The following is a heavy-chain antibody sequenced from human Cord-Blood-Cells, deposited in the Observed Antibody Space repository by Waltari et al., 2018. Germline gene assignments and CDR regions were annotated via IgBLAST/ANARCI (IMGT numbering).Heavy chain of an antibody. D-gene: IGHD3-16*01. V-gene: IGHV1-2*02. Sequence: QVQLVQSGAEVKKPGASVKVSCTASGYTFTGYYMHWVRQAPGQGLEWMGWINPNSGDTNYAQKFQGRVTMTRDTSISTAYMELSRLRSDDTAVYYCARERPKGEAFDIWGQGTMVTVSS. CDR3: ARERPKGEAFDI. CDR2: INPNSGDT. CDR1: GYTFTGYY. J-gene: IGHJ3*02.